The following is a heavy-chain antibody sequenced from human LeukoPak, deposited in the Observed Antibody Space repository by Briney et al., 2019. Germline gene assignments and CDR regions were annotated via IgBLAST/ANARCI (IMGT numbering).Heavy chain of an antibody. J-gene: IGHJ3*02. CDR1: GFTFHDYA. D-gene: IGHD3/OR15-3a*01. CDR3: AKGLGVASLIVDALDM. V-gene: IGHV3-9*03. CDR2: IIWNSGSV. Sequence: GGSLRLSCAASGFTFHDYAMHWFRQVPGKGRDGVSGIIWNSGSVLYADSVRGRFTISRDNAKNSLYLQMNSLRPEDMAFYYCAKGLGVASLIVDALDMWGHGTMVTV.